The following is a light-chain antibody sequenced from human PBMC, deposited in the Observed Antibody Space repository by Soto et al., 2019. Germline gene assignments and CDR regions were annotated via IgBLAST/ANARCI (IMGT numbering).Light chain of an antibody. Sequence: QSVLTQPASVSGSPGQSITISCSGTSSDIGAYNYVSWYQQHPDKAPTLMIYDVNNRPSGVSSRFSGSKSGNTASLTISGLQAEDEADYYCSSYTSTTVVFGGGTQLTVL. V-gene: IGLV2-14*01. CDR2: DVN. J-gene: IGLJ2*01. CDR3: SSYTSTTVV. CDR1: SSDIGAYNY.